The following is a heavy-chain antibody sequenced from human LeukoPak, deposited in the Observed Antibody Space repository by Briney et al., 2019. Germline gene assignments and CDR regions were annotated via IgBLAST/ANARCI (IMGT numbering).Heavy chain of an antibody. J-gene: IGHJ4*02. CDR2: IYHSGST. CDR1: GDSISSSNW. D-gene: IGHD4-17*01. Sequence: PSGTLSLTCAVSGDSISSSNWWSWVRQPTGKGLEWIGEIYHSGSTNYNPSLKSRVTISVDKSKNQFSLKLSSVTAADTAVYYCARDPATVTTFFDYWGQGTLVTVSS. CDR3: ARDPATVTTFFDY. V-gene: IGHV4-4*02.